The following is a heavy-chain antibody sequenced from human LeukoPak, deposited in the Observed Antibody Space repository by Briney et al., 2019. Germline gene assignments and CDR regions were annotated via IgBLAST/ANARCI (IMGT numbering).Heavy chain of an antibody. CDR2: IWYDGSNK. CDR1: GFTFSNFG. D-gene: IGHD2-21*01. Sequence: PGGSLRLSCAASGFTFSNFGMHWVRQAPGKGLEWVAFIWYDGSNKYYADSVKGRFTISRDNSKNTLYLQLNSLRAEDTAVYHCAKDRNCGGDCFWGQGTLVTVSS. V-gene: IGHV3-30*02. J-gene: IGHJ4*02. CDR3: AKDRNCGGDCF.